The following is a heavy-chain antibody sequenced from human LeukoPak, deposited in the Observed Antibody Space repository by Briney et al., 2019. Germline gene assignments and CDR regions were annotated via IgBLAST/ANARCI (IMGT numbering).Heavy chain of an antibody. CDR3: ASDVRRYSYGGFDY. CDR1: GGTFSSYA. D-gene: IGHD5-18*01. Sequence: GSSVKVSCKASGGTFSSYAISWVRQAPGQGLEWMGGIIPILGTANYAQKFQGRVTMTEDTSTDTAYMELSSLRSEDTALYYCASDVRRYSYGGFDYWGQGTLVTVSS. V-gene: IGHV1-69*06. CDR2: IIPILGTA. J-gene: IGHJ4*02.